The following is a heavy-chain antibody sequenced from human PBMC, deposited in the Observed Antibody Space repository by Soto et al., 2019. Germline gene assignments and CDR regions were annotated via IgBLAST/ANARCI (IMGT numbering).Heavy chain of an antibody. D-gene: IGHD3-10*01. CDR2: IYYSGST. Sequence: SETLSLTCTVSGGSISGHYWSWIRQSPGKGLEWFAYIYYSGSTNYNPSLKSRATISLDTSKNQFSLRLSSVTAADTAVYYCVRTLTSGRQDSWGQGTLVTVS. J-gene: IGHJ5*01. CDR1: GGSISGHY. V-gene: IGHV4-59*11. CDR3: VRTLTSGRQDS.